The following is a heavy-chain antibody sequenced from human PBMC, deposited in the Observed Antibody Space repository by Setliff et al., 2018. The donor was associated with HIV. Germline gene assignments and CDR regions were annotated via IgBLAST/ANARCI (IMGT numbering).Heavy chain of an antibody. V-gene: IGHV4-31*03. CDR3: ATRPRMAARPFDY. CDR1: GVSVGSGDYY. J-gene: IGHJ4*02. CDR2: IFRSGDT. D-gene: IGHD6-6*01. Sequence: SETLSLTCSVSGVSVGSGDYYWHWIRQHPEKALEWIGYIFRSGDTYYNPSLKSRISMSVDTSKNQFSLELTSLTAADTAVYYCATRPRMAARPFDYWGQGMLVTVSS.